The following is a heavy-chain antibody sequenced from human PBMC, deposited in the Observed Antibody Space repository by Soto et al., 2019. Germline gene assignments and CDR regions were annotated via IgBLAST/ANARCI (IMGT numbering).Heavy chain of an antibody. CDR3: ARGLKPPPNSSGWYDYFDY. D-gene: IGHD6-19*01. Sequence: TXALTCAVYGGSFSGYYWSWIRQPPGKWLEWIGEINHSGSTNYNPSLKSRVTISVDTSKNQFSLKLSSVTAADTAVYYCARGLKPPPNSSGWYDYFDYWGQGTLVTVSS. CDR1: GGSFSGYY. V-gene: IGHV4-34*01. CDR2: INHSGST. J-gene: IGHJ4*02.